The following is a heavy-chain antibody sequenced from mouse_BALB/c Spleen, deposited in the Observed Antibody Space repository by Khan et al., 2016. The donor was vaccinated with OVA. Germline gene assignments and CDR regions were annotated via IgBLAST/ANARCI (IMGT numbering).Heavy chain of an antibody. CDR1: GFTFSSYS. CDR2: ISSGGDYT. CDR3: ASHLTGSFAY. J-gene: IGHJ3*01. D-gene: IGHD4-1*01. Sequence: EVKVVESGGDLVKPRGSLKLSCAASGFTFSSYSMSWVRQTPDKRLEWVATISSGGDYTYYPDSVKGRFTISRDNAKNTLYLQMSSLKSEDTAMYYCASHLTGSFAYWGQGTLVTVSA. V-gene: IGHV5-6*01.